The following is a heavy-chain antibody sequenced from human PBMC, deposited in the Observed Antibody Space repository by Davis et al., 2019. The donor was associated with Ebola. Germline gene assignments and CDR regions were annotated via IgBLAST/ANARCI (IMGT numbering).Heavy chain of an antibody. J-gene: IGHJ6*02. Sequence: GGSLRLSCAASGFTFSSYSMNWVRQAPGKGLEWVSVIYSGGSTYYIDSVKGRFIISRDDSKNTLYLQMDSLRVEDTAVYYCARASGVTASTFYFHAMDVWGQGTTVTVSS. CDR1: GFTFSSYS. CDR2: IYSGGST. CDR3: ARASGVTASTFYFHAMDV. D-gene: IGHD2-21*02. V-gene: IGHV3-66*01.